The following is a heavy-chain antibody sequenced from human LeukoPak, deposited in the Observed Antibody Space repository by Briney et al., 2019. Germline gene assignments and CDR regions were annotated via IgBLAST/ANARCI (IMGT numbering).Heavy chain of an antibody. D-gene: IGHD6-13*01. V-gene: IGHV3-48*04. CDR2: VSSSSSTI. CDR3: TREVSQQLGY. J-gene: IGHJ4*02. Sequence: GGSLRLSCAASGFTFTTYAMAWVRQAPGKGLEWVSFVSSSSSTIYYADSVKGRFTISRDNAKNSLYLQMNSLRAEDTAVYYCTREVSQQLGYWGQGTLVTVSS. CDR1: GFTFTTYA.